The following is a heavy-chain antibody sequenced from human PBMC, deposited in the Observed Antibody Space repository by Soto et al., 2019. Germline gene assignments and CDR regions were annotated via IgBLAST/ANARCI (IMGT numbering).Heavy chain of an antibody. CDR2: IHFSGTI. CDR1: GGSSGDFY. V-gene: IGHV4-34*01. D-gene: IGHD3-10*01. J-gene: IGHJ4*02. Sequence: SETLSLTCDVYGGSSGDFYWSWIRQPPGKGLEWIGEIHFSGTINYNPSLMSRVTISIDTSKNQFSLKLSSVTAADTAVYYCARGGGSGSYYIDYWGQGTLVTVSS. CDR3: ARGGGSGSYYIDY.